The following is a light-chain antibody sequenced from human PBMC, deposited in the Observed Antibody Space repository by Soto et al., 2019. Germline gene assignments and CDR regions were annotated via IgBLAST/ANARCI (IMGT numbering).Light chain of an antibody. CDR1: QSLSSW. CDR3: QQYLSYPIT. V-gene: IGKV1-5*03. Sequence: DIQMTQSPSTLSASVGDRVTITCRASQSLSSWLAGYQQKPGKAPKSLIYKASSIESGVPSRFSVSGSGTEFTLTISSLQPDDFATYYCQQYLSYPITFGQGTRLEIK. J-gene: IGKJ5*01. CDR2: KAS.